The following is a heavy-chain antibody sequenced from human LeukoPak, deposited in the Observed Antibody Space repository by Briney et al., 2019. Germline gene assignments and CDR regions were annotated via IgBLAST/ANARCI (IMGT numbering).Heavy chain of an antibody. D-gene: IGHD3-22*01. J-gene: IGHJ3*01. CDR1: GYRFNAYW. CDR3: ARPNITSYYDSRGYDAFDV. V-gene: IGHV5-51*01. Sequence: PGESLKLSCKGSGYRFNAYWIAWVRQMPGEGLEWMGIIYPDDSDTRYSPSFQGQVTISADKSVRTAYLQWSSLKASDTAMYYCARPNITSYYDSRGYDAFDVWGQGTMVTVSS. CDR2: IYPDDSDT.